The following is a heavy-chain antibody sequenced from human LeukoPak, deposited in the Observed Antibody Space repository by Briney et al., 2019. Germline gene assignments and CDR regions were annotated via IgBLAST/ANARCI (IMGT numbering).Heavy chain of an antibody. J-gene: IGHJ4*02. CDR3: ARFGYVAAVDL. V-gene: IGHV3-7*01. CDR1: GSSFSAYW. CDR2: INPAGTET. Sequence: PGGSLRLSCAASGSSFSAYWMTWVRQAPGTGLEWVANINPAGTETYYVDPVKGRFTISRDNAKNLLYLQMNSLRAEDTAVYYCARFGYVAAVDLWGQGTLVTVSS. D-gene: IGHD2-15*01.